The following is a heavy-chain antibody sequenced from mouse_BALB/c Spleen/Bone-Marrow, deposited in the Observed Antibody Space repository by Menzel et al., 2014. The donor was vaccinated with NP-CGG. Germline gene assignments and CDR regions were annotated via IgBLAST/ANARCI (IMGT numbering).Heavy chain of an antibody. Sequence: EVQLQESGGGLVQPGGSLKLSCAASGFDFSRYWMSWVRQAPGKGLEWIGEINPDSSTINYTPSLKDKFIISRDNAKKSLYLQMSKVRSESTALYHCERLYCYGLQDYWGQGTTLTVSS. CDR3: ERLYCYGLQDY. V-gene: IGHV4-1*02. CDR1: GFDFSRYW. D-gene: IGHD1-1*01. J-gene: IGHJ2*01. CDR2: INPDSSTI.